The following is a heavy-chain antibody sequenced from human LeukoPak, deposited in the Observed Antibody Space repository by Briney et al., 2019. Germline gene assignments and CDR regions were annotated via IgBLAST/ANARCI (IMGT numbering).Heavy chain of an antibody. J-gene: IGHJ4*02. D-gene: IGHD2-2*01. CDR2: IYYSGST. Sequence: PSETLSLTCTVSGDSISSSYWSWIRQPPGKGLQWIGYIYYSGSTNYNPSLKSRVTISVDTSKNQFSLKLSSVTAADTAVYYCARTASPYCSSTSCYAGGYFDYWGQGTLVTVSS. CDR1: GDSISSSY. CDR3: ARTASPYCSSTSCYAGGYFDY. V-gene: IGHV4-59*01.